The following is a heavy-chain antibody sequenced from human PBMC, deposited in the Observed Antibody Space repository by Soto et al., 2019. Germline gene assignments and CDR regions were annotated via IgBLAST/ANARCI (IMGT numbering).Heavy chain of an antibody. CDR3: ARGLNKAALSFEY. J-gene: IGHJ4*01. V-gene: IGHV3-23*01. CDR2: ISGSGDST. CDR1: GFTCSSYA. D-gene: IGHD6-25*01. Sequence: GGSLRLSCAASGFTCSSYAMSWVRQAPGKGLEWVSGISGSGDSTYYADSVKGRFTISRDNSKNTLYLQMNSLRAEDTAVYYCARGLNKAALSFEYWGQGTLVTVSS.